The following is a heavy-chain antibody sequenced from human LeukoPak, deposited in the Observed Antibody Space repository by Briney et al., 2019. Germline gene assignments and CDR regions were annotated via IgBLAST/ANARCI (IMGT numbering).Heavy chain of an antibody. Sequence: GGSLRLSCAASEFTLNNAWMSWVRQAPGKGLEWVGRVKSKAGGGTTECAAYLKGRFTISRDDSQNTLYLQMNSLETEDTAVYYCTIEGYTYGFRAFEIWGQGTIITVSS. D-gene: IGHD5-18*01. CDR3: TIEGYTYGFRAFEI. CDR2: VKSKAGGGTT. J-gene: IGHJ3*02. CDR1: EFTLNNAW. V-gene: IGHV3-15*01.